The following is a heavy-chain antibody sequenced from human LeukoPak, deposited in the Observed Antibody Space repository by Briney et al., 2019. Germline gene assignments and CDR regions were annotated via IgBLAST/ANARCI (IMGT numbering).Heavy chain of an antibody. V-gene: IGHV3-23*01. CDR3: AKRPQVVPAAYFDY. J-gene: IGHJ4*02. D-gene: IGHD2-2*01. Sequence: PGGSLRLSCAASGFTFSSYAMSWVRQAPGKGLEWVSAISGSGGSTYYADSVKGRFTISRDNSKNTLYQQMNSLRAEDTAVYYCAKRPQVVPAAYFDYWGQGTLVTVSS. CDR2: ISGSGGST. CDR1: GFTFSSYA.